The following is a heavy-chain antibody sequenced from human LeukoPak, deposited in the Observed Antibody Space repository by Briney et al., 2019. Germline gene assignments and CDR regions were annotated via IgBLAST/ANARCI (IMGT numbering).Heavy chain of an antibody. D-gene: IGHD3-22*01. Sequence: GGSLGLSCAASGFTFSSHSMNWVRRPPGKGLEWVSYISSSSSTIYYADSVKGRFTISRDNAKNSLYLQMNSLRAEDTAVHYCARGAYYYEDWGQGTLVTVSS. CDR2: ISSSSSTI. CDR1: GFTFSSHS. V-gene: IGHV3-48*01. J-gene: IGHJ4*02. CDR3: ARGAYYYED.